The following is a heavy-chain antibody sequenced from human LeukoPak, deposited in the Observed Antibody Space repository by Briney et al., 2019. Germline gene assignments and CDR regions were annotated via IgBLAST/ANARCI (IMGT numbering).Heavy chain of an antibody. CDR3: ARSHPIYSPHYDYYYGMDV. CDR1: GGSFNDYF. J-gene: IGHJ6*04. CDR2: VHHGGRN. D-gene: IGHD3-16*01. Sequence: SETLSLTCAVYGGSFNDYFWSWIRQSPGKGREWIGEVHHGGRNTYSPSFKSRASISLDTSKSQISLTLTSVDAADTAVYFCARSHPIYSPHYDYYYGMDVWGTGTTVIVSS. V-gene: IGHV4-34*01.